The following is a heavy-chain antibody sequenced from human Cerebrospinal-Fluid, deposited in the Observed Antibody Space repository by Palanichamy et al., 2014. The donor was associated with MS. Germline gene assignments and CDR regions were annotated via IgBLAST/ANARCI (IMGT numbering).Heavy chain of an antibody. CDR1: GGTFNSDA. CDR3: ARVLRREGYNSYYYNGMDV. J-gene: IGHJ6*02. Sequence: QVQLAQSGAEVKKPGSSVKVSCKTSGGTFNSDAISWVRQAPGQGLQWMGGIIPMFSIVNYAQKFRGRVTITADESTSTADMELSSLRSEDTAVYYCARVLRREGYNSYYYNGMDVWGQGTTVTVSS. V-gene: IGHV1-69*01. CDR2: IIPMFSIV. D-gene: IGHD5-24*01.